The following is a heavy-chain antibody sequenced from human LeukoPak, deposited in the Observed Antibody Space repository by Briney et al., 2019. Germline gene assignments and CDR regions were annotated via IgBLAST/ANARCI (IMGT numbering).Heavy chain of an antibody. D-gene: IGHD5-18*01. CDR2: IYHSGST. V-gene: IGHV4-39*07. Sequence: SETLSLTCTVSGGSISSSSYYWGWIRQPPGKGLEWIGSIYHSGSTYYNPSLKSRVTISVDTSKNQFSLKLSSVTAADTAVYYCARGGSGYSYGKIDYWGQGTLVTVSS. CDR1: GGSISSSSYY. CDR3: ARGGSGYSYGKIDY. J-gene: IGHJ4*02.